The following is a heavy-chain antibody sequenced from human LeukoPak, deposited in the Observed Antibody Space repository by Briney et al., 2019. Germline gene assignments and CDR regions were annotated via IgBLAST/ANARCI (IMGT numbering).Heavy chain of an antibody. D-gene: IGHD2-21*02. CDR2: IYYSGST. V-gene: IGHV4-30-2*05. J-gene: IGHJ4*02. CDR1: GGSISSGGYS. Sequence: PSQTLSLTCAVSGGSISSGGYSWSWIRQPPGKGLEWIGYIYYSGSTYYNPSLKSRVTISVDTSKNQFSLKLSSVTAADTAVYYCARESHIVVVTALTSSFDYWGQGTLVTVSS. CDR3: ARESHIVVVTALTSSFDY.